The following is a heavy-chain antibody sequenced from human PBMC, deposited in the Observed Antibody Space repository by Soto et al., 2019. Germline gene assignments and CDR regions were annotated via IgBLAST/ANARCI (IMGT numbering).Heavy chain of an antibody. V-gene: IGHV1-2*02. Sequence: ASVKVSCKASGYTFTDYYIHWVRQAPGQGLEWMGWINPNTGGTKYAQNFQGRVTMTSENSITTAHMELSSLRSDDTAVYFCMSSPYGSGLYDLAARPPSDSFDCWGQGTLVTVSS. D-gene: IGHD2-15*01. CDR2: INPNTGGT. J-gene: IGHJ4*02. CDR1: GYTFTDYY. CDR3: MSSPYGSGLYDLAARPPSDSFDC.